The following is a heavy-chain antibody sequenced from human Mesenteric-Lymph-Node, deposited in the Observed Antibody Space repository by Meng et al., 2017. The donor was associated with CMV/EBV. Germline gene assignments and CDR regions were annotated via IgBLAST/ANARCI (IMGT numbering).Heavy chain of an antibody. CDR3: ARVKWGITGTT. D-gene: IGHD1-20*01. J-gene: IGHJ5*02. CDR1: GFTFSSYA. V-gene: IGHV3-30*04. Sequence: QVRLVGSGGGVVQPGRSLRSSCAASGFTFSSYAMHWVRQAPGKGLEWVAVISYDGSNKYYADSVKGRFTISRDNSKNTLYLQMNSLRAEDTAVYYCARVKWGITGTTWGQGTLVTVSS. CDR2: ISYDGSNK.